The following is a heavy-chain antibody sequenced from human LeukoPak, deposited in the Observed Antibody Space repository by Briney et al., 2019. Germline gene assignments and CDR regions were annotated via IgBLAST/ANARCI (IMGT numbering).Heavy chain of an antibody. CDR1: GYTFTSSG. CDR3: ARDPRDGYNSDY. Sequence: ASVKVSCKASGYTFTSSGINWVRQAPGQGLEWMGWISAYNGNTNYAQKLQGRVTMTTDTSTSTAYMELRSLRSDDTAVYYCARDPRDGYNSDYWGQGTLVTVSS. D-gene: IGHD5-24*01. J-gene: IGHJ4*02. V-gene: IGHV1-18*01. CDR2: ISAYNGNT.